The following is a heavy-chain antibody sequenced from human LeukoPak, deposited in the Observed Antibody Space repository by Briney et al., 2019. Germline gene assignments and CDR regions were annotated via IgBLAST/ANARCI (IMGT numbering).Heavy chain of an antibody. CDR2: INPNSGGT. CDR1: GYTFTGYY. D-gene: IGHD6-19*01. CDR3: AREAVAGCSDY. V-gene: IGHV1-2*06. J-gene: IGHJ4*02. Sequence: ASVKVSCKAYGYTFTGYYMHWVRQAPGQGLEWMGRINPNSGGTNYAQKFQGRVTMTRDTSISTAYKELSRLRSDDTAVYYCAREAVAGCSDYWGQGTLVTVSS.